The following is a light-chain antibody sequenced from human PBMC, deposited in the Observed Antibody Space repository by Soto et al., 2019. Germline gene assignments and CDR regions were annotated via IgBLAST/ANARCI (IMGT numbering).Light chain of an antibody. V-gene: IGKV3-20*01. Sequence: EIVLTQSPGTLSLSPGERATLSCRASQSVSSSYLAWYQQKPGQAPRLLIYGASSRATGIPDRFSGSGSGTDFTLTISRLEAEDFAVYYCQQYHHWPPKVTFGRGTRVDI. J-gene: IGKJ3*01. CDR2: GAS. CDR3: QQYHHWPPKVT. CDR1: QSVSSSY.